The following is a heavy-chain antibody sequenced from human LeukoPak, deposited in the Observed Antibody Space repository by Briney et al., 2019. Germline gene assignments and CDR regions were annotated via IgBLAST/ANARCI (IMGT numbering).Heavy chain of an antibody. J-gene: IGHJ4*02. V-gene: IGHV3-23*01. CDR2: ISGSSSTI. D-gene: IGHD3-3*01. Sequence: GGSLRLSCAASGFTFSSYSMSWVRQAPGKGLEWISYISGSSSTIYYADSVKGRFTISRDNSKNTLYLQMNSLRAEDTAVYYCAKSGYDFWSGYYGYWGQGTLVTASS. CDR3: AKSGYDFWSGYYGY. CDR1: GFTFSSYS.